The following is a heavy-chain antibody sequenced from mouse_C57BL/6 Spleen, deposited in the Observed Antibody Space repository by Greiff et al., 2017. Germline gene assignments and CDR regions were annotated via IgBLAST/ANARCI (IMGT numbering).Heavy chain of an antibody. D-gene: IGHD2-2*01. Sequence: EVQRVESGGGLVKPGGSLKLSCAASGFTFSSYTMSWVRQTPEKRLEWVATISGGGGNTYYPDSVKGRFTISRDNAKNTLYLQMSSLRSEDTALYYCARQDEGYDPYAMDYWGQGTSVTVSS. CDR1: GFTFSSYT. V-gene: IGHV5-9*01. CDR2: ISGGGGNT. J-gene: IGHJ4*01. CDR3: ARQDEGYDPYAMDY.